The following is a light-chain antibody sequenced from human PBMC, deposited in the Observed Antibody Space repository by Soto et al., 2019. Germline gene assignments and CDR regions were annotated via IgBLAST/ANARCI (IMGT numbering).Light chain of an antibody. J-gene: IGLJ1*01. Sequence: QSVLTQPPSVSDAPRQRVTISCSGSSSNIGNNAVNWYQQLPGEAPKLLIYYDDLKPSGVSDRFSVSKSGTSASLAISGLQSEDEADYYCAAWDDSLNGFVFGTGTKVTVL. CDR2: YDD. V-gene: IGLV1-36*01. CDR1: SSNIGNNA. CDR3: AAWDDSLNGFV.